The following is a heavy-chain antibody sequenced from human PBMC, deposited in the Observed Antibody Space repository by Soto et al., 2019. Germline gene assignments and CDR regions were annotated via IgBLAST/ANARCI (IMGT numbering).Heavy chain of an antibody. CDR3: ARVLADMPGAFDI. CDR2: ISAYNGNT. Sequence: ASVKVSCRASGYTFTSYGISWVRQAPGQGLEWMGWISAYNGNTNFAHKLQGRVTMTTHTSTNTSYMELRRLRSDDTAVYYCARVLADMPGAFDIWG. CDR1: GYTFTSYG. V-gene: IGHV1-18*01. D-gene: IGHD2-2*01. J-gene: IGHJ3*02.